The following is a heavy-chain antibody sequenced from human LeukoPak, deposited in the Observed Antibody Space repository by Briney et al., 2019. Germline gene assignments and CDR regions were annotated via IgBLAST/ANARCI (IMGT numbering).Heavy chain of an antibody. J-gene: IGHJ3*02. CDR1: GGSISSCDDY. CDR3: AIDYYDSIEYAFDI. CDR2: IYYSGST. V-gene: IGHV4-30-4*02. Sequence: SETLSLTGTVSGGSISSCDDYWSWIRQPPEKGLEWIGYIYYSGSTYYNPSLKSRVTISVDTSKNQFSLKLSSVTAADTAVYYCAIDYYDSIEYAFDIWGQGTMVTVSS. D-gene: IGHD3-22*01.